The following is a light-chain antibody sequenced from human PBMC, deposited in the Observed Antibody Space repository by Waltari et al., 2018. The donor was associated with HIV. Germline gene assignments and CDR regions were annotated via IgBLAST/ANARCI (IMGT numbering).Light chain of an antibody. CDR3: GTWDSSLSAYVV. V-gene: IGLV1-51*01. CDR2: DNN. Sequence: QSVLTQPPSVSAAPGQKVTISCSGSSSNIGSNYVSWYQQLPGTAPKLLIYDNNRRPSGIPDGFSVSKSGTSATLGITGRQTGDEADYYGGTWDSSLSAYVVFGGGTKLTVL. CDR1: SSNIGSNY. J-gene: IGLJ2*01.